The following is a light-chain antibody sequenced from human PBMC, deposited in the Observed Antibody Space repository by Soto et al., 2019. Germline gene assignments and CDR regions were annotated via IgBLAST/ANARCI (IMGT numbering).Light chain of an antibody. Sequence: DIQMTQSPSTLSGSVGDRVTITCRASQTISSWLAWYQQKPGKAPKLLIYKASTLKSGVPERFGGSGSGTDFTLTISRLQPDDFATYYCQHYDSYSEAFGQGTKVELK. V-gene: IGKV1-5*03. CDR3: QHYDSYSEA. J-gene: IGKJ1*01. CDR2: KAS. CDR1: QTISSW.